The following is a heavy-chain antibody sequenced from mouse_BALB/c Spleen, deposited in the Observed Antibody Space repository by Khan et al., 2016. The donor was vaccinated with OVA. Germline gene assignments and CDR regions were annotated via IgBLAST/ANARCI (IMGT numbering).Heavy chain of an antibody. D-gene: IGHD1-2*01. CDR3: ARTARIKY. CDR2: ISYGGST. V-gene: IGHV3-2*02. Sequence: EVQLQESGPGLVKPSQSLSLTCTVTGYSITSGYGWNWIRQFPGNKLEWVGYISYGGSTNYNQSLKSRISITRDTSKNQFFLQLNSVTTEDTATXYCARTARIKYWGQGTTLTVSS. J-gene: IGHJ2*01. CDR1: GYSITSGYG.